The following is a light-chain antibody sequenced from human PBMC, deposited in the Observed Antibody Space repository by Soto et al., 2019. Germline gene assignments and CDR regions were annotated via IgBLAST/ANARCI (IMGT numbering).Light chain of an antibody. CDR3: QQYNTYSSLT. CDR2: GAS. J-gene: IGKJ4*01. CDR1: QSVSTS. Sequence: IVMTQSPATLSVSPGKRATVSCRASQSVSTSIAWYQQKPGPGPRLVIYGASTRATEISASFSGSGSGTEITLTINSLQSEDFAVYYCQQYNTYSSLTFGGGTKVDIK. V-gene: IGKV3-15*01.